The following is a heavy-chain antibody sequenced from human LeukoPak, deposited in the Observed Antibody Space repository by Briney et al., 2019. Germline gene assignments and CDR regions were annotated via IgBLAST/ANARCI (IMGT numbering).Heavy chain of an antibody. Sequence: SETLSLTCTVSGGSISSSSYYWGWIRQPPGKGLEWIGSIYYSGSTYYNPSLKSRVTISVDTSKNQFSLKLSSVTAADTAVYYCARLWGRYAITDFDYWGQGTLVTVSS. J-gene: IGHJ4*02. CDR2: IYYSGST. CDR1: GGSISSSSYY. CDR3: ARLWGRYAITDFDY. V-gene: IGHV4-39*01. D-gene: IGHD3-16*01.